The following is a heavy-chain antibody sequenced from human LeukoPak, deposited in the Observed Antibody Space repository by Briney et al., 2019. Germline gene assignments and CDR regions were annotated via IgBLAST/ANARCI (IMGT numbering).Heavy chain of an antibody. D-gene: IGHD6-13*01. Sequence: GGSLRLSCAASGFTFSSHSMNWVRQAPGKGLGWVSSISSSSSYIYYADSVKGRFTISRDNAKNSLYLQMNSLRAEDTAVYYCARDLRAAAEVFDYWGQGTLVTVSS. CDR1: GFTFSSHS. J-gene: IGHJ4*02. CDR3: ARDLRAAAEVFDY. CDR2: ISSSSSYI. V-gene: IGHV3-21*01.